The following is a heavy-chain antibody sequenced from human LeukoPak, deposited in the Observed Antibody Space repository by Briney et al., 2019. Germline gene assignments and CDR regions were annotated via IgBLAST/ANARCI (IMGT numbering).Heavy chain of an antibody. J-gene: IGHJ6*01. D-gene: IGHD3-10*02. CDR2: ISDSVGST. V-gene: IGHV3-23*01. CDR3: AELGITIIGGV. Sequence: GGSLRLSCAASGFTFSSYAMSWVRQAPGKGLEWVSHISDSVGSTHYADSVRGRVTISRENSKNTLYLQMNSPRAEDTAVYYCAELGITIIGGVWGKGTTVTISS. CDR1: GFTFSSYA.